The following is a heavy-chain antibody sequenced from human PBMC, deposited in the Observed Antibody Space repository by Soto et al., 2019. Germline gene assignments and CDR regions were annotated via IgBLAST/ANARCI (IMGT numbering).Heavy chain of an antibody. J-gene: IGHJ4*02. CDR1: GYKFINYY. CDR2: IHYSVATP. CDR3: ARDEPDFATLGSFVY. Sequence: QVQLVQSGAEVKKPGASVKVSCKASGYKFINYYMHWVRQAPGQGLEWMGVIHYSVATPTYAQKFQGRVTMARATSTIHVYVALSSLTSEDTAVYYCARDEPDFATLGSFVYWGQGPLVTVSS. V-gene: IGHV1-46*01.